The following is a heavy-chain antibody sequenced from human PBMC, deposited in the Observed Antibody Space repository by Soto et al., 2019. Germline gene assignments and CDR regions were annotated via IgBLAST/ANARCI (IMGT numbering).Heavy chain of an antibody. Sequence: ASVKVSCKASGYTFTGYYMHWVRQAPGQGLEWMGWINPNSGGTNYAQKFQGWVTMTRDTSISTAYMELSRLRSDDTAVYYCASDLAGKGSSPIEGGMDVWGQGTTVTVAS. V-gene: IGHV1-2*04. CDR1: GYTFTGYY. J-gene: IGHJ6*02. D-gene: IGHD6-13*01. CDR3: ASDLAGKGSSPIEGGMDV. CDR2: INPNSGGT.